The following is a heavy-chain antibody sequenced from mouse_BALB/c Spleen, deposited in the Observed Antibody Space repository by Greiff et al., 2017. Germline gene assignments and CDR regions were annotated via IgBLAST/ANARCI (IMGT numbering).Heavy chain of an antibody. CDR1: GFTFSSYT. J-gene: IGHJ1*01. D-gene: IGHD3-3*01. CDR3: ARQGQYWYFDV. Sequence: EVNVVESGGGLVQPGGSLKLSCAASGFTFSSYTMSWVRQTPEKRLEWVAYISNGGGSTYYPDTVKGRFTISRDNAKNTLYLQMSSLKSEDTAMYYCARQGQYWYFDVWGAGTTVTVSS. V-gene: IGHV5-12-2*01. CDR2: ISNGGGST.